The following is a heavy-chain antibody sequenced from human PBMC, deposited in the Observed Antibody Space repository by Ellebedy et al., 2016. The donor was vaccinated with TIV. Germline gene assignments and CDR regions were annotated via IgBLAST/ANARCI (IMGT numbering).Heavy chain of an antibody. CDR1: GFTFGSYW. Sequence: GGSLRLSCAASGFTFGSYWMHWVRQAPGKGLEWVAVVSSDGKTKYYLDSVKGRFTISRDNSKNTLSLEMNSLRAEDTATYYCTKELMHAIHGFDIWGQGTMVTVSS. D-gene: IGHD2-8*01. CDR3: TKELMHAIHGFDI. J-gene: IGHJ3*02. V-gene: IGHV3-30*18. CDR2: VSSDGKTK.